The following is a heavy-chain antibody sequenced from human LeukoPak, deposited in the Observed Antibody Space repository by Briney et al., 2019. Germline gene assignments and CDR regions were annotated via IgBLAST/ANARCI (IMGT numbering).Heavy chain of an antibody. CDR1: GFTFSNYA. J-gene: IGHJ4*02. V-gene: IGHV3-30*18. D-gene: IGHD1-1*01. CDR2: ISYDGNSQ. CDR3: AKPYPTLTTSAVLDN. Sequence: PGGSLRLSCAASGFTFSNYAIHWVRQAPGRGLEWVAAISYDGNSQQYGAPVKGRFTISRDNSKNTVYLQINTLRTDDAAIYYCAKPYPTLTTSAVLDNWGQGTLVTVSS.